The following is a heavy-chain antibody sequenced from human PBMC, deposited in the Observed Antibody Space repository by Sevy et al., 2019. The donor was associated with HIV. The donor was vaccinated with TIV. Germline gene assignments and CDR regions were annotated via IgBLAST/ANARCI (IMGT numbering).Heavy chain of an antibody. J-gene: IGHJ3*02. D-gene: IGHD2-2*01. CDR2: ISGISNYI. Sequence: GRSLRLSCAASGFTFSSYSMNWVRQAPGKGLEWVSSISGISNYIYYADSVKGRFTISRDNAKNSLYLQMNSLRAEDTAIYYCASRGCTLTSCFTAEAFDIWGQGTMVTVSS. CDR1: GFTFSSYS. CDR3: ASRGCTLTSCFTAEAFDI. V-gene: IGHV3-21*01.